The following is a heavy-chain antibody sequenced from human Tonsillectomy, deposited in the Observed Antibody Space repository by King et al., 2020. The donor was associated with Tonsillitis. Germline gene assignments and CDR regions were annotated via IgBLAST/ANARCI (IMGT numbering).Heavy chain of an antibody. J-gene: IGHJ4*02. CDR3: AKDLEGSWTFDK. Sequence: VQLVESGGGVVQPGGSLTLSCAASGFTFSASVMHWVRQVPGKGLEWVALIMYGGNQKYYADSVKGRFIISRDNFKKTLYLHMSNLRIDDTAIYYCAKDLEGSWTFDKWGQGTLVTVSS. V-gene: IGHV3-30*02. D-gene: IGHD3/OR15-3a*01. CDR1: GFTFSASV. CDR2: IMYGGNQK.